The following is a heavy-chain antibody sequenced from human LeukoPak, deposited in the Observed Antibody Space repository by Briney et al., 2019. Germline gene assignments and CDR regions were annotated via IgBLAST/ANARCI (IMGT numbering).Heavy chain of an antibody. CDR3: AKDLSGQLPNYYYGMDV. V-gene: IGHV3-74*01. Sequence: PGGSLRLSCAASGFTFNSHWMHWVRQAPGKGLMWVSTVSPVGTDTNYADSVRGRFTISRDNAKNSLYLQMNSLRVEDTALYYCAKDLSGQLPNYYYGMDVWGRGTTVTVSS. J-gene: IGHJ6*02. CDR2: VSPVGTDT. CDR1: GFTFNSHW. D-gene: IGHD2-2*01.